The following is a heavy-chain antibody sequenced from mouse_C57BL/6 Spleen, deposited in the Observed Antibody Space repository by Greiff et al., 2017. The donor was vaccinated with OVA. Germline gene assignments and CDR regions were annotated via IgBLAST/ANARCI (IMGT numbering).Heavy chain of an antibody. CDR3: APSTVVASDV. J-gene: IGHJ1*03. CDR2: IYPGDGDT. CDR1: GYAFSSYW. D-gene: IGHD1-1*01. Sequence: VKLMESGAELVKPGASVKISCKASGYAFSSYWMNWVKQRPGKGLEWIGQIYPGDGDTNYNGKFKGKATLTADKSSSTAYMQLSSLTSEDSAVYFCAPSTVVASDVWGTGTTVTVSS. V-gene: IGHV1-80*01.